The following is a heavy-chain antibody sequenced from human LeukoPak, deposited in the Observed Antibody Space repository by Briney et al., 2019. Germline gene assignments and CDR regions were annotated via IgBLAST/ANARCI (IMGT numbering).Heavy chain of an antibody. CDR2: IRSNLNSYAT. CDR3: ATGAMDQGSNVDY. J-gene: IGHJ4*02. Sequence: GGSLRLSCAASGFTFSGSAMHWVRQASGKGLEWVGRIRSNLNSYATAYAASVKGRFTISRDDSKSTAYLQMNSLKTEDTAVYYCATGAMDQGSNVDYWGQGTLVTVSS. V-gene: IGHV3-73*01. D-gene: IGHD3-10*01. CDR1: GFTFSGSA.